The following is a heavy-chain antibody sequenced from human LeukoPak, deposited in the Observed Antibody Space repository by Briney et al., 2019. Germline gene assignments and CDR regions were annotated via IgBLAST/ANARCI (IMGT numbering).Heavy chain of an antibody. V-gene: IGHV3-30*02. J-gene: IGHJ5*02. Sequence: GGSLRLSCAASGFTFSYYGMYWVRQAPGKWLEWVAFVRYDGNDKYYADSVKGRFTISRDNFKNTLYLQMNSLTPEDTAVYYCAKDLMRDRWFGESWGQGTLVTVSS. CDR3: AKDLMRDRWFGES. CDR2: VRYDGNDK. CDR1: GFTFSYYG. D-gene: IGHD3-10*01.